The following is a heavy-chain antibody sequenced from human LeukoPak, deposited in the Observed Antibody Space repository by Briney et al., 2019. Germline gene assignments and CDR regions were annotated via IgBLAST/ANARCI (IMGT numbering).Heavy chain of an antibody. J-gene: IGHJ3*02. CDR3: ARERYSSSWSAFDI. D-gene: IGHD6-13*01. CDR1: GFTFSSYG. Sequence: GGSLRLSCAASGFTFSSYGMHWVRQAPGKGLEWVAVISYDGSNKYYADSVKGRFTISRDNSKNTLYLQTNSLRAEDTAVYYCARERYSSSWSAFDIWGQGTMVTVSS. V-gene: IGHV3-30*03. CDR2: ISYDGSNK.